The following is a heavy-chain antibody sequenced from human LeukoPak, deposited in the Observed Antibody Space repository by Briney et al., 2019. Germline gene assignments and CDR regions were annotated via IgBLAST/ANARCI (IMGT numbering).Heavy chain of an antibody. V-gene: IGHV3-66*02. CDR3: AGGGEAARSLAY. Sequence: GGSLRLSCAASGVTSNYMTWVRQAPGKGLEWVSVFYNGGTTYYADSVKGRFTISRDNSKSTLFVYLQMNSLRTDDTALYYCAGGGEAARSLAYWGQGALVTVSS. CDR2: FYNGGTT. J-gene: IGHJ4*02. D-gene: IGHD6-6*01. CDR1: GVTSNY.